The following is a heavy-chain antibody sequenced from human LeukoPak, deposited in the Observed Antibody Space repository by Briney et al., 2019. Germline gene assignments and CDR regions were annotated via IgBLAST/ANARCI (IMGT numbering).Heavy chain of an antibody. J-gene: IGHJ4*02. D-gene: IGHD6-13*01. CDR2: ISSGSSTI. CDR1: GFTFSGYS. Sequence: GGSLRLSCTVSGFTFSGYSMNWVRQAPGKGLEWVSYISSGSSTIFYADSVKGRFTISRDNAQSSLYLQMNSLRAEDTAVYYCATHPYAIAAAGVPWGQGTLVTVSS. V-gene: IGHV3-48*04. CDR3: ATHPYAIAAAGVP.